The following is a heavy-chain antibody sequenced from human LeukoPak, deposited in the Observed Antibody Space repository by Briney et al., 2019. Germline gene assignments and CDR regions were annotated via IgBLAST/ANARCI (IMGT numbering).Heavy chain of an antibody. D-gene: IGHD2-15*01. J-gene: IGHJ3*02. CDR2: INHSGST. V-gene: IGHV4-34*01. Sequence: SETLSLTCAVYGGSFSGYYWSWIRQPPGKGLEWIGEINHSGSTNYNPSLKSRVTISVDTSKNQFSLKLSSVTAADTAVYYCVRVPRYCSGGSCYSNAFDIWGQGTMVTVSS. CDR1: GGSFSGYY. CDR3: VRVPRYCSGGSCYSNAFDI.